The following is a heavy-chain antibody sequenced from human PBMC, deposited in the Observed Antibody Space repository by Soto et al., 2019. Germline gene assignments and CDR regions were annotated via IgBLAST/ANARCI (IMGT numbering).Heavy chain of an antibody. CDR1: GFTFSTYW. CDR3: ARVLSDYHGMDV. V-gene: IGHV3-74*01. Sequence: GGSLRLSCAASGFTFSTYWMHGVRQAPGKGLVWVSRINSDGSGTDYADSVKGRFTISRDNAKNTLYLQMNSLRAEDTAVYYCARVLSDYHGMDVWGQGTKVTVSS. J-gene: IGHJ6*02. CDR2: INSDGSGT.